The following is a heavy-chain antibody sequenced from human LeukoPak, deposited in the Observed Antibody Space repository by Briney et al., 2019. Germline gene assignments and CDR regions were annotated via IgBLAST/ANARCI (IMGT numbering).Heavy chain of an antibody. CDR2: IIPIFGTA. CDR1: GGTFSSYA. D-gene: IGHD3-9*01. J-gene: IGHJ5*02. CDR3: AREGVIKWDYDILTGYLVNWFDP. V-gene: IGHV1-69*06. Sequence: ASVKVSCKASGGTFSSYAISWVRQAPGQGLEWMGGIIPIFGTANYAQKFQGRVTITADKSTSTAYMELSSLRSEDTAVYYCAREGVIKWDYDILTGYLVNWFDPWGQGTLVTVSS.